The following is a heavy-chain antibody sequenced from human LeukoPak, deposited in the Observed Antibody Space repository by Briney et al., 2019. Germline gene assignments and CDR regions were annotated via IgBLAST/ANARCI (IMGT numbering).Heavy chain of an antibody. D-gene: IGHD1-1*01. CDR1: GYTFTDYY. V-gene: IGHV1-2*02. Sequence: ASVKVSCKASGYTFTDYYLHWVRQAPGQGLECMGWINPNTGGTNYAQKFQGRVTMTRDTSISTAYMELSSLRSDDTAVYYCARDLGGTTGAPWYYFDYWGQETLVTVSS. CDR2: INPNTGGT. CDR3: ARDLGGTTGAPWYYFDY. J-gene: IGHJ4*02.